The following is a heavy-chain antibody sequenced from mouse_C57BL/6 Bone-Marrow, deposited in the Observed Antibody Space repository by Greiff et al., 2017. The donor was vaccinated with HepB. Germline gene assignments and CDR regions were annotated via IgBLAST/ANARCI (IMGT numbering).Heavy chain of an antibody. V-gene: IGHV5-4*03. Sequence: EVKLVESGGGLVKPGWSLKLSCAASGFTFSSYAMSWVRQTPEKRLEWVATISDGGSYTYYPDNVKGRFTISRDNAKNNPYLQLSHLKSEDTAMYYCARGYYDDGAWFAYWGQGTLVTVSA. CDR3: ARGYYDDGAWFAY. CDR2: ISDGGSYT. J-gene: IGHJ3*01. CDR1: GFTFSSYA. D-gene: IGHD2-4*01.